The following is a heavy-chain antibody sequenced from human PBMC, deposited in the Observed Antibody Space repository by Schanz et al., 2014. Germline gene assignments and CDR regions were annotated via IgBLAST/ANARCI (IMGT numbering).Heavy chain of an antibody. CDR1: GFTFSSYA. V-gene: IGHV3-23*04. CDR3: AKDGPGGSGSYSADGGMDV. D-gene: IGHD3-10*01. Sequence: EVQLVESGGGLVRPGGSLRLSCAASGFTFSSYAMSWVRQAPGKGLEWVSAINTGVNTYYADSVRGRFTMSRDNSKSTLYLQMNSLRAEDTAVYYCAKDGPGGSGSYSADGGMDVWGQGTTVTVSS. CDR2: INTGVNT. J-gene: IGHJ6*02.